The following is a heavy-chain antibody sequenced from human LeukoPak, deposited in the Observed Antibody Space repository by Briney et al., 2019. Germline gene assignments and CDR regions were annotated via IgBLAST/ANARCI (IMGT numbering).Heavy chain of an antibody. CDR3: AKDLEEYYHDSSGYVGYFQH. D-gene: IGHD3-22*01. V-gene: IGHV3-30*18. CDR1: GFTFSNFG. CDR2: ISYDGSDK. J-gene: IGHJ1*01. Sequence: GRSLRLSCAASGFTFSNFGMHWVRQAPGKGLEWVAVISYDGSDKYYADSVKGRFTISRDNSKNTLYLQMNSLRAEDTAVYYCAKDLEEYYHDSSGYVGYFQHWGQGTLVTASS.